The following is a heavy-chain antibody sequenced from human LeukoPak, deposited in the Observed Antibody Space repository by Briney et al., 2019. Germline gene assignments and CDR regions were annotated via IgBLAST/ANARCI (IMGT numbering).Heavy chain of an antibody. CDR2: ISYDGSNK. CDR3: AVGGYSSSSVPFDY. D-gene: IGHD6-6*01. CDR1: GFTFSSYA. V-gene: IGHV3-30-3*01. J-gene: IGHJ4*02. Sequence: GGSLRLSCAASGFTFSSYAMHWVRQAPGKGLEWVAVISYDGSNKYYADSVKGRFTISRDNSKNALYLQMNSLRAEDTAVYYCAVGGYSSSSVPFDYWGQGTLVTVSS.